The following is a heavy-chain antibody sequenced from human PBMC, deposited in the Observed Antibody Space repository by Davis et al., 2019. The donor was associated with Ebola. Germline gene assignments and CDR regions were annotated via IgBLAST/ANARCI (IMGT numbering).Heavy chain of an antibody. J-gene: IGHJ5*02. V-gene: IGHV3-73*01. CDR2: IRSKANSYAT. D-gene: IGHD6-13*01. CDR1: GFTFSGSA. CDR3: TRGGIAAGPIWFDP. Sequence: PGGSLRLSCAASGFTFSGSAMHWVRQASGKGPEWVGRIRSKANSYATAYAASVKGRFTISSDDSKNTAYLQLNSLKTEDTAVYYCTRGGIAAGPIWFDPWGQGTLVTVSS.